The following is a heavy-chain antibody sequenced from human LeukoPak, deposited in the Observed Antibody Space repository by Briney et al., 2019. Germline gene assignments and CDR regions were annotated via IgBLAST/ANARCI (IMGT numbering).Heavy chain of an antibody. V-gene: IGHV3-53*01. J-gene: IGHJ4*02. Sequence: GGSLRLSCAASGFTVSSNYMSWLRQAPGKGLEWVSLIYSGGSTYYADSVKGRFTISRDNSKNTLYLQMNSLRAEDTGVYYCASYSSLDYWGQGTLVTVSS. CDR2: IYSGGST. D-gene: IGHD6-13*01. CDR1: GFTVSSNY. CDR3: ASYSSLDY.